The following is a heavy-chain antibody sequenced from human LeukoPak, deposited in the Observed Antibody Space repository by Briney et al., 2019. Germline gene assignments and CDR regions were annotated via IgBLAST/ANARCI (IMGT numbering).Heavy chain of an antibody. CDR2: ISDTGNT. CDR3: AKAPVTTCRGAFCYPFDY. D-gene: IGHD2-15*01. J-gene: IGHJ4*02. CDR1: GFTLSSYA. Sequence: GGSLRLSCAASGFTLSSYAMSWVRQAPGKGLEWVSAISDTGNTYHADSVKGRFTISRDSSKNTLFLQMNRLGPEDAAVYYCAKAPVTTCRGAFCYPFDYWGLGTLVTVSS. V-gene: IGHV3-23*01.